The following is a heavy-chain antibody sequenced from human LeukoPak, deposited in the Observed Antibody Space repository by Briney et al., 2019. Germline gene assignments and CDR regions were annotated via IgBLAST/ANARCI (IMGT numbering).Heavy chain of an antibody. CDR3: ARDSGTTGEVKFDP. CDR2: IYVTGST. CDR1: GASISSYY. V-gene: IGHV4-4*07. J-gene: IGHJ5*02. Sequence: SETLSLTCTVSGASISSYYWSWIRQPAGKALEWIGRIYVTGSTTYNPSLESRVTMSLDTSKNHFSLKLRSVTAADTAVYYCARDSGTTGEVKFDPWGQGSLVTVSS. D-gene: IGHD3-10*01.